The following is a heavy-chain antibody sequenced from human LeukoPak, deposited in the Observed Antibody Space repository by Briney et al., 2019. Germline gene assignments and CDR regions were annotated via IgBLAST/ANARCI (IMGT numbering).Heavy chain of an antibody. J-gene: IGHJ4*02. Sequence: PGGSLGLSCAASGFTFSSYSMNWVRQAPGKGLEWVSSISSSSSYIYYADSVKGRFTISRDNAKNSLYLQMNSLRAEDTAVYYCARDYRNYDSLLWDYWGQGTLVTVSS. D-gene: IGHD3-22*01. CDR2: ISSSSSYI. V-gene: IGHV3-21*01. CDR3: ARDYRNYDSLLWDY. CDR1: GFTFSSYS.